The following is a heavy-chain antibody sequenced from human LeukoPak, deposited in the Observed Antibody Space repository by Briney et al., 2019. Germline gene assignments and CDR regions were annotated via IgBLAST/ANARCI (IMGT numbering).Heavy chain of an antibody. CDR1: GGSISSYY. CDR2: IYTSGST. J-gene: IGHJ4*02. D-gene: IGHD1-26*01. CDR3: ARENSGSYREFDY. Sequence: SETLSLTCTVSGGSISSYYWSWIRQPAGKGLEWMGRIYTSGSTNYNASLKSRVSMSVDTSKNQFSLKLSSVTAADTAVFYCARENSGSYREFDYWGQGTLVTVSS. V-gene: IGHV4-4*07.